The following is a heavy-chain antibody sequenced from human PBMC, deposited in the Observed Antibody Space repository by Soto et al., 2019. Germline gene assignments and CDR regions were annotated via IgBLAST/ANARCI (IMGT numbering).Heavy chain of an antibody. Sequence: GGSLRLSCAASGFTFSRHAMSWVRQAPGKGLEWVSAISGSGGSTYYADSVEGRFTISRDNSKNTLYLQMNSLRAEDSAVYYCAKTLGKVRHDAFDIWGQGTMVTVSS. CDR1: GFTFSRHA. CDR3: AKTLGKVRHDAFDI. V-gene: IGHV3-23*01. D-gene: IGHD3-16*01. J-gene: IGHJ3*02. CDR2: ISGSGGST.